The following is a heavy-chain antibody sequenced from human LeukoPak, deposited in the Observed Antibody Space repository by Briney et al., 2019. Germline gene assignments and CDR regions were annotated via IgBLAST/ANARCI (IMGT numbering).Heavy chain of an antibody. Sequence: ASVKVSCKASGYTFTGYYMHWVRQAPGQGLEWMGWINPNSGGTNYAQKFQGRVTMTRDTSISTAYMELSRLRSDDTAVYYCAKAAVVVPAAIDHYYYYYYMDVWGKGTAVTVSS. CDR2: INPNSGGT. CDR3: AKAAVVVPAAIDHYYYYYYMDV. CDR1: GYTFTGYY. J-gene: IGHJ6*03. V-gene: IGHV1-2*02. D-gene: IGHD2-2*01.